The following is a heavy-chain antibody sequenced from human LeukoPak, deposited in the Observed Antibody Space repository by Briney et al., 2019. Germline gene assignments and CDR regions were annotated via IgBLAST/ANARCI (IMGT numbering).Heavy chain of an antibody. Sequence: GGSLRLSCAASGFTFSSYGMHWVRQAPGKGLEWVAVLSYDGSNKYYADSVKGRFTISRDNSKNTLYLQMNSLRAEDTAVYYCAKVLSMTVDIWGQGTMVTVSS. J-gene: IGHJ3*02. CDR2: LSYDGSNK. CDR1: GFTFSSYG. V-gene: IGHV3-30*18. CDR3: AKVLSMTVDI. D-gene: IGHD2/OR15-2a*01.